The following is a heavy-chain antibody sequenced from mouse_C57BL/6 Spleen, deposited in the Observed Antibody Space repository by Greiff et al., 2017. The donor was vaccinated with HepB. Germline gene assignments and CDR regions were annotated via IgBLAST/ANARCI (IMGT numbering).Heavy chain of an antibody. CDR2: IRSKSNNYAT. V-gene: IGHV10-1*01. D-gene: IGHD2-5*01. Sequence: EVQVVESGGGLVQPKGSLKLSCAASGFSFNTYAMNWVRQAPGKGLEWVARIRSKSNNYATYYADSVKDRFTISRDDSESMLYLQMNNLKTEDTAMYYCVRQGSNYGFDYWGQGTTLTVSS. J-gene: IGHJ2*01. CDR1: GFSFNTYA. CDR3: VRQGSNYGFDY.